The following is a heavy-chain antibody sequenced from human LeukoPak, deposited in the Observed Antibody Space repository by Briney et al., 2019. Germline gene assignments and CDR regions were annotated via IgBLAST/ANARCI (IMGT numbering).Heavy chain of an antibody. D-gene: IGHD6-6*01. CDR3: ARGEWSRSPFDY. CDR2: ISTSSSYI. J-gene: IGHJ4*02. V-gene: IGHV3-21*06. Sequence: GGSLRLSCAASGFTFSSYEMNWVRQAPGKGLEWVSFISTSSSYIYYADSVKGRFTISRDNAKNSLYVQMNSLRVEDTAMYYCARGEWSRSPFDYWGQGTLVTVSS. CDR1: GFTFSSYE.